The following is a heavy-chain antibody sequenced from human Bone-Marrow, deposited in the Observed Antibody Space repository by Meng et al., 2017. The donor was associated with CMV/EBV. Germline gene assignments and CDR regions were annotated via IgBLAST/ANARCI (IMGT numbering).Heavy chain of an antibody. CDR1: GFTFDDYG. D-gene: IGHD2-2*02. CDR3: ARVGKYQLLYSIDY. Sequence: GESLKISCAASGFTFDDYGMSWVRQAPGKGLGWVSGINWNGGSTCYADSVKGRFTISRDNAKNSLYLQMNSLRAEDTALYYCARVGKYQLLYSIDYWGQGTLVTVSS. CDR2: INWNGGST. J-gene: IGHJ4*02. V-gene: IGHV3-20*04.